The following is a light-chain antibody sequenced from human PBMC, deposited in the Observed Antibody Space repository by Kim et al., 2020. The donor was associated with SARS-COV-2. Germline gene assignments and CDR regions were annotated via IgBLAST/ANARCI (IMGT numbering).Light chain of an antibody. CDR3: QQYNRSPRT. Sequence: CPGQRPTLSCRASQSVSSNYLALYQQKPGQAPRLLIYGASSRATGIPDRFSGSGSGTDFTLIISRLEPEDITVYYCQQYNRSPRTFGQGTKVDIK. CDR1: QSVSSNY. CDR2: GAS. J-gene: IGKJ1*01. V-gene: IGKV3-20*01.